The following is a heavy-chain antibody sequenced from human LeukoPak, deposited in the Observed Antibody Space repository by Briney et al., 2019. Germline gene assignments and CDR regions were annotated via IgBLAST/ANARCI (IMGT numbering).Heavy chain of an antibody. J-gene: IGHJ5*02. CDR1: GYTFTGYY. CDR3: ARLYCTNGVYAEGNWFDP. D-gene: IGHD2-8*01. V-gene: IGHV1-2*02. Sequence: ASVKVSCMASGYTFTGYYMHWVRQAPGQGLEWMGWINPNSGGTNYAQKFQGRVTMTRDTSISTAYMELSRLRSDDTAVYYCARLYCTNGVYAEGNWFDPWGQGTLVTVSS. CDR2: INPNSGGT.